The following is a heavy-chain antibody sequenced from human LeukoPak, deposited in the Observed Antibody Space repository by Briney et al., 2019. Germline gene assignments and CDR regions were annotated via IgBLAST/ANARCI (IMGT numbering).Heavy chain of an antibody. CDR3: ATWTGELLKVAYAFDI. V-gene: IGHV1-24*01. Sequence: ASVKVSCKVSGYTLTELSMHWVRQAPGKGLEWMGGFDPEDGETIYAQKFQGRVTMTEDTSTDTAYMELSSLRSEDTAVYYCATWTGELLKVAYAFDIWGQGTMVTVPS. D-gene: IGHD3/OR15-3a*01. CDR2: FDPEDGET. CDR1: GYTLTELS. J-gene: IGHJ3*02.